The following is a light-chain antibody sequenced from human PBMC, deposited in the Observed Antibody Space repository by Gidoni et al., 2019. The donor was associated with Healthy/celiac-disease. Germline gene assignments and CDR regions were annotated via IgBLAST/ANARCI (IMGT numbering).Light chain of an antibody. Sequence: DIQMTQSPSTLSASVGDRVTITCRASQSISSWLAWYQQKPGKAPKLLIYKASSLESGVPSRFSGSGSGTEFTLTISSLQPDDFATCYCQQYNSYPVFGQGTKLEIK. CDR2: KAS. CDR1: QSISSW. J-gene: IGKJ2*01. V-gene: IGKV1-5*03. CDR3: QQYNSYPV.